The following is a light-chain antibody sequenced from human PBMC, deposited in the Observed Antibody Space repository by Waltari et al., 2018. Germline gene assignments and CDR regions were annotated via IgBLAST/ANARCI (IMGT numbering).Light chain of an antibody. J-gene: IGKJ1*01. Sequence: DIVMTQSPDSLAVSLGERATINCKSSQNVLYSSNNKNYLAWYQQKPGQPPKLLNYWASTRESGVPDRVSGSGSGTDFTLTISSLQAEDVAVYYCQQYYGTPPTFGQGTKVEIK. CDR2: WAS. CDR1: QNVLYSSNNKNY. CDR3: QQYYGTPPT. V-gene: IGKV4-1*01.